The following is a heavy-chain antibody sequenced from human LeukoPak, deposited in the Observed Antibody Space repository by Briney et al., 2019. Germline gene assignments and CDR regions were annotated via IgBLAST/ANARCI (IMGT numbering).Heavy chain of an antibody. CDR2: LNSSGGGT. J-gene: IGHJ4*02. Sequence: PGGSLTLSCVASGFAFSKNGMSWVRQTPGKGLQWISNLNSSGGGTYYADSVNVRFTISTANTKNILCLHMNSLTVEDSAVYYCAKHCAGTSTYSYFDLWGQGTLVSVSS. CDR3: AKHCAGTSTYSYFDL. CDR1: GFAFSKNG. V-gene: IGHV3-23*01. D-gene: IGHD2-21*01.